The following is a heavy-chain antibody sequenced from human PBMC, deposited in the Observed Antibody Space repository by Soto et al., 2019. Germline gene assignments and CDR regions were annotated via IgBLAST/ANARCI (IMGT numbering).Heavy chain of an antibody. CDR1: GGSTSSGDYY. Sequence: SETLSLTCTVSGGSTSSGDYYWSWIRQPPGKGLEWIGYIYYSGSTYYNPSLKSRVTISVDTSKNQFSLKLSSVTAADTAVYYCARTDLYYDFWSGYQGYDYWGQGTLVTVSS. CDR2: IYYSGST. CDR3: ARTDLYYDFWSGYQGYDY. V-gene: IGHV4-30-4*01. J-gene: IGHJ4*02. D-gene: IGHD3-3*01.